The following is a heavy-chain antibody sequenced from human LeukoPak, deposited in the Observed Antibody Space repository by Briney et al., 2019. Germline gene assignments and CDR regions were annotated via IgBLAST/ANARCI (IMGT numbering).Heavy chain of an antibody. V-gene: IGHV3-23*01. D-gene: IGHD5-18*01. CDR3: AKDKAQVRYSYGYFHY. CDR1: GFTFSNYA. CDR2: VSGSGDTT. Sequence: GGALRLSCAASGFTFSNYAMSWVRQAPGKGLEWVAVVSGSGDTTYYAHSVKGRFTISRDNSKNTLYLQMDSLRAEDTPVYYCAKDKAQVRYSYGYFHYWGQGTLVTVPS. J-gene: IGHJ4*02.